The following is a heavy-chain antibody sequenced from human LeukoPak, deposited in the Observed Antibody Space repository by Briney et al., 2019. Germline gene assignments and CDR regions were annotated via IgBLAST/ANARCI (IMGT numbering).Heavy chain of an antibody. Sequence: GRSLRLSCAASGFTFSSYTMHWVRQAPGKGLEWVAVISYDGSNKYYADSVKGRFTISRDNSKNTLYLQMNSLRAEDTAVYYCARDQGRILWGQGTLVTGSS. V-gene: IGHV3-30-3*01. CDR3: ARDQGRIL. CDR1: GFTFSSYT. CDR2: ISYDGSNK. J-gene: IGHJ4*02.